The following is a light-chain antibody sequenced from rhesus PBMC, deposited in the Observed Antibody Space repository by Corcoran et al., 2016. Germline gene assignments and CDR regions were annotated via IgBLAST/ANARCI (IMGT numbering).Light chain of an antibody. J-gene: IGKJ4*01. Sequence: DIQMTQSPSSLSASVGDTVTITCRASQSISSWLDWYQPKPGKAPTLLIYKASSLQSGVPSRFSGRGSGTDFTLTISSLQPEDFATYDCLQYNNSPLTFGGGTKVELK. V-gene: IGKV1-22*01. CDR2: KAS. CDR3: LQYNNSPLT. CDR1: QSISSW.